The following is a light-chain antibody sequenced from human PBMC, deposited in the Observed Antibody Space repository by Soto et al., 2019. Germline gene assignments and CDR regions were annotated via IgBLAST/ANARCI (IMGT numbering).Light chain of an antibody. CDR1: DSNIGENFD. V-gene: IGLV1-40*01. CDR2: GNN. CDR3: QSYDSGLSGSV. J-gene: IGLJ3*02. Sequence: QTVLTQPPSVSGAPGQRVTISCTGSDSNIGENFDIHWYQQLPGTAPKLLIYGNNNRPSGVPDRFSASRPGTSASLAITGLQAEDEADYYCQSYDSGLSGSVFGGGTKLTVL.